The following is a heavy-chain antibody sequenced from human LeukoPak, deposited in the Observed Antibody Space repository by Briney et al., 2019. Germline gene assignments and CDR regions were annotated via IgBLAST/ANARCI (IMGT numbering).Heavy chain of an antibody. Sequence: SETLSLTCAVYGGSFSGYYWSWIRQPPGKGLEWIGEINHSGSTNYNPSLKSRVTISVDTSKNQFSLKLSSVTAADTAVYYCARGLVVPAATRYWYFDLWGRGILVTVSS. CDR1: GGSFSGYY. V-gene: IGHV4-34*01. CDR3: ARGLVVPAATRYWYFDL. D-gene: IGHD2-2*01. CDR2: INHSGST. J-gene: IGHJ2*01.